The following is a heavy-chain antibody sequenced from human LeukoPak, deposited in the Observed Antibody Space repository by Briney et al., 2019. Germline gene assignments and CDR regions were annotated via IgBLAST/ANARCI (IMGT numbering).Heavy chain of an antibody. V-gene: IGHV3-23*01. Sequence: GGSLRLSCAASGFTFNNYGMSWVRQAPGKGLEWVSEISNTGGSTYYGDSVQGRFTISRDNSEDTLYLQMDSLRAEDPAIYYCAKGIDNRGNPFDYWGQGTLVTVST. J-gene: IGHJ4*02. CDR1: GFTFNNYG. CDR3: AKGIDNRGNPFDY. D-gene: IGHD2/OR15-2a*01. CDR2: ISNTGGST.